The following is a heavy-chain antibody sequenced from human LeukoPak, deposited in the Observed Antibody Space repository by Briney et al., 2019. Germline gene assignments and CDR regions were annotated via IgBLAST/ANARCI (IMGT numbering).Heavy chain of an antibody. J-gene: IGHJ5*02. CDR2: IKQDGSEK. CDR3: ARPLMYYYGSETYFWFDP. CDR1: GFTFSNYW. Sequence: GGSLRLSCAASGFTFSNYWMTWVRQAPGKGLEWVGNIKQDGSEKYYVDSVRGRFTISRDNAKNSLSLQMNSLRAEDTAVYYCARPLMYYYGSETYFWFDPWGQGTLVTVSS. D-gene: IGHD3-10*01. V-gene: IGHV3-7*01.